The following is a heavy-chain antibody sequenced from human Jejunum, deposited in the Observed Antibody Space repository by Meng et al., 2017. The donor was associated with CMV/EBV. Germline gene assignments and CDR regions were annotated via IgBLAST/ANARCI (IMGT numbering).Heavy chain of an antibody. D-gene: IGHD1-1*01. V-gene: IGHV4-38-2*02. Sequence: SISSGDYWGWIRRPPGKGLEWIGTVYHTGGTYYNPYLKSRVTISADTSKNQFSLKLRFVTAADTAVYYCARVSWNDGSNYHGMDVWGQGTTVTVSS. CDR3: ARVSWNDGSNYHGMDV. CDR1: SISSGDY. J-gene: IGHJ6*02. CDR2: VYHTGGT.